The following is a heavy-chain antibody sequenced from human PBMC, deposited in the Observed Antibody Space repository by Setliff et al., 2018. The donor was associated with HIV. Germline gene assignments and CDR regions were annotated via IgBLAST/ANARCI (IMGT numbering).Heavy chain of an antibody. CDR3: ARGWDYGVRKPED. Sequence: ASVKVSCKTSGFAFTNYGFTWVRQAPGQGLEWMGWVSAYSGEAFSTLKFRDRVTLTTDTSTNTAHMELRSLTYGDTAVYFCARGWDYGVRKPEDWGQGTLVTVSS. CDR2: VSAYSGEA. V-gene: IGHV1-18*01. D-gene: IGHD3-10*01. J-gene: IGHJ4*02. CDR1: GFAFTNYG.